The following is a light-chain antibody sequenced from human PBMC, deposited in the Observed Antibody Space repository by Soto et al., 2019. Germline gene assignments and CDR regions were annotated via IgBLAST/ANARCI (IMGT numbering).Light chain of an antibody. CDR3: QQFNSYPIT. Sequence: IQLTQSPSSLSASVGDRVTLTCRASQGISSYLAWYQQKPGKAPKLLIYAASTLQGGVPSRFSGSGSGTDFTLTITSLQPEDFATYYCQQFNSYPITFGQGTRLEIK. CDR1: QGISSY. V-gene: IGKV1-9*01. CDR2: AAS. J-gene: IGKJ5*01.